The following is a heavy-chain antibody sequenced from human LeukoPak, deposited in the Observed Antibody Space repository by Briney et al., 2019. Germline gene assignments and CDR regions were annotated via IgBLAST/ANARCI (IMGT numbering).Heavy chain of an antibody. V-gene: IGHV3-30*02. CDR2: IWNDGNNK. CDR3: AKDPLLYGSGSYYFDY. D-gene: IGHD3-10*01. J-gene: IGHJ4*02. CDR1: AFTLSSYG. Sequence: GGSLRLSCAASAFTLSSYGMHRVPQAPGKGLEWVAFIWNDGNNKYYAESVKGRFTISRDTSKNPLYLQMNSLRAEDTAVYYCAKDPLLYGSGSYYFDYWGQGTLVTVSS.